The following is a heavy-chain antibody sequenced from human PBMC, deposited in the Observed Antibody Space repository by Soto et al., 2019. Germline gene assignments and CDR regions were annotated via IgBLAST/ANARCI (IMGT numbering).Heavy chain of an antibody. J-gene: IGHJ6*02. D-gene: IGHD3-10*01. Sequence: GGSLRLSCAASGFTFSSYSMNWVRPAPGKGLEWVSSISSSNSYIYYADSVKGRFTISRDNAKNSLYLQMNSLRAEDTAVYYCARDPTDYGSGYGMDVWGQGTAVTVSS. V-gene: IGHV3-21*01. CDR1: GFTFSSYS. CDR2: ISSSNSYI. CDR3: ARDPTDYGSGYGMDV.